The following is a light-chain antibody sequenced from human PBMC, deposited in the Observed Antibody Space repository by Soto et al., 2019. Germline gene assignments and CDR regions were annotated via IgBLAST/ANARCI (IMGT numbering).Light chain of an antibody. Sequence: QSALTQPASVSGSPGQSITISCTGTSSDVGGYKFVSWYQQHPGNAPTLMIYEVNIRPSGVSNRFSGSKSGNTASLTISGLQAEDEADYYCISYAGSDFLVFGGGTKLTVL. CDR2: EVN. CDR1: SSDVGGYKF. CDR3: ISYAGSDFLV. V-gene: IGLV2-14*01. J-gene: IGLJ2*01.